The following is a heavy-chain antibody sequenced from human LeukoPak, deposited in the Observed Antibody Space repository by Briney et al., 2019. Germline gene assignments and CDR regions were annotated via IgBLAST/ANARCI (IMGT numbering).Heavy chain of an antibody. V-gene: IGHV1-8*01. Sequence: ASVKVSCKASGYTFSYDVNWVRQATGQGLEWMGWMNPNSGYTGYAQKFQGSVTMTRNTSISTAYMELSSLRSEDTAVYYCARDNSVRDEAWWFNPWGQGTLVTVSS. D-gene: IGHD5-24*01. J-gene: IGHJ5*02. CDR3: ARDNSVRDEAWWFNP. CDR1: GYTFSYD. CDR2: MNPNSGYT.